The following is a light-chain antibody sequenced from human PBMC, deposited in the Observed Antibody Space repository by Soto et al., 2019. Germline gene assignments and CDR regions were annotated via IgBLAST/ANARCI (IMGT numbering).Light chain of an antibody. V-gene: IGKV3-20*01. CDR1: QTVTSNY. CDR2: AAS. Sequence: EIMLTQSPGTLSLSSGERATLSCRASQTVTSNYVAWYQQKPGQAPRLLIYAASTRATGIPDRFSGSGSGTEFTLTISRLEPEDFAVYHCQQYANSHETFGQGTKVVI. CDR3: QQYANSHET. J-gene: IGKJ1*01.